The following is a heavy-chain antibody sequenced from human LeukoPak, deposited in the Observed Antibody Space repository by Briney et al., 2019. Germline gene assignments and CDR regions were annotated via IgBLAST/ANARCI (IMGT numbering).Heavy chain of an antibody. CDR2: INHSGST. CDR3: ARGRADDYGDSLPNLDY. V-gene: IGHV4-34*01. D-gene: IGHD4-17*01. Sequence: SETLSLTCAVYRGSFSGYYWSWIRQPPGKGLEWIGEINHSGSTNYNPSLKSRVTISVDTSKNQFSLKLSSVTAADTAVYYCARGRADDYGDSLPNLDYWGQGTLVTVSS. J-gene: IGHJ4*02. CDR1: RGSFSGYY.